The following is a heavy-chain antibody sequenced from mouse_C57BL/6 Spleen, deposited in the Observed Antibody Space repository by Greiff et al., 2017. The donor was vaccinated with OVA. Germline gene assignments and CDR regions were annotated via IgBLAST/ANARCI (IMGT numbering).Heavy chain of an antibody. CDR2: ISSGSSTI. V-gene: IGHV5-17*01. CDR1: GFTFSDYG. Sequence: EVQLVESGGGLVKPGGSLKLSCAASGFTFSDYGMHWVSQAPEKGLEWVAYISSGSSTIYYADTVKGRFTISRDNAKNTLFLQMTSLRSEDTAMYDCARYYYGSSYWYFDVWGTGTTVTVSS. D-gene: IGHD1-1*01. CDR3: ARYYYGSSYWYFDV. J-gene: IGHJ1*03.